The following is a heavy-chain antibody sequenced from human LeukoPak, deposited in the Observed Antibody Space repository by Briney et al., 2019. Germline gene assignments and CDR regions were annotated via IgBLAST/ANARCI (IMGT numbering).Heavy chain of an antibody. V-gene: IGHV4-31*03. Sequence: SETLSLTCTVSGGSISSGGYYWSWVRQHPGKGLEWIGYIYYSGSTYYNPSLESRVTISVDTSKNQFSLKLSSVTAADTAVYYCARVGYCSSTSCYNFWFDPWGQGTLVTVSS. CDR2: IYYSGST. J-gene: IGHJ5*02. CDR1: GGSISSGGYY. CDR3: ARVGYCSSTSCYNFWFDP. D-gene: IGHD2-2*02.